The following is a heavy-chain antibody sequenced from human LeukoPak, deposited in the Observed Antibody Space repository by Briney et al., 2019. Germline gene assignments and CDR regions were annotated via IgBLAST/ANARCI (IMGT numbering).Heavy chain of an antibody. J-gene: IGHJ6*04. D-gene: IGHD1-26*01. CDR2: IYYNGNT. CDR3: ARGGWSTDV. CDR1: GGSISPYY. V-gene: IGHV4-59*01. Sequence: SETLSLTCTVSGGSISPYYWTWMRQPPGKGLEWIAFIYYNGNTNYNPSLKSRVTILVDTSKNQFSLKVNSVTAADTAVYYCARGGWSTDVWGKGTTVTVSS.